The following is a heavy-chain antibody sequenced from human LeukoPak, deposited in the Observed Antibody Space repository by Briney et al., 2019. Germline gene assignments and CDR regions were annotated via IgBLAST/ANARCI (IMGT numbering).Heavy chain of an antibody. D-gene: IGHD1-26*01. CDR2: IYPGDSDP. CDR1: GYSFTNYC. Sequence: GESLKISCKVSGYSFTNYCIGWVRQMPGKGREWMGIIYPGDSDPTYTPSFQGQVTISVDKSISTAYLQWSSLQASDTALYYCGMSGDRVPLQDDVFDVWGQGTMVTVST. J-gene: IGHJ3*01. V-gene: IGHV5-51*01. CDR3: GMSGDRVPLQDDVFDV.